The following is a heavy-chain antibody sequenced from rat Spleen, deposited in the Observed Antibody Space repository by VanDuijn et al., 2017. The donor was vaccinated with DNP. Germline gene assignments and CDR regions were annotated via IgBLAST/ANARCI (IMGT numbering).Heavy chain of an antibody. D-gene: IGHD1-1*01. CDR3: ARPMDYYSGGFAY. J-gene: IGHJ3*01. CDR2: ITYDGGYT. CDR1: GFTFSDYY. V-gene: IGHV5-22*01. Sequence: EVQLVGSGGGLVQPGRSLKLSRAASGFTFSDYYMAWGRQAPTKGLELVAYITYDGGYTYYGDPVKGRFTISRDNAKTTLSLQMNSLRSEDMATYYCARPMDYYSGGFAYWGQGTLVTVSS.